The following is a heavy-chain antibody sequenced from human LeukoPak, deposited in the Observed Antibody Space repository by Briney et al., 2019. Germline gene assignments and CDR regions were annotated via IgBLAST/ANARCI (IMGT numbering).Heavy chain of an antibody. CDR2: IHYTGGT. D-gene: IGHD3-10*01. CDR3: ARTGNTAVPPYFDY. V-gene: IGHV4-39*01. CDR1: GGSISSSTYY. Sequence: SETLSLTCTVSGGSISSSTYYWGWIRQPPGKGLEWIGSIHYTGGTYYNPSLKSRVTISVDTSKNQFSLKLSSVTAADTAVYYCARTGNTAVPPYFDYWGQGALVTVSS. J-gene: IGHJ4*02.